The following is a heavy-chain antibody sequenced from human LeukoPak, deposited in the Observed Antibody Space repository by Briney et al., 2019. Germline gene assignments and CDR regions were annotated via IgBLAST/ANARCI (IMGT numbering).Heavy chain of an antibody. CDR1: GFTFSSYA. CDR3: AKGRYRCSSTSCYNEPFDY. D-gene: IGHD2-2*02. V-gene: IGHV3-23*01. CDR2: ISGSGGST. J-gene: IGHJ4*02. Sequence: GGSLRLSCAASGFTFSSYAMSWVRQAPGKGLEWVSAISGSGGSTYYADSVKGRFTISRDNSKNTLYLQMNSLRAEHTAVYYCAKGRYRCSSTSCYNEPFDYWGQGTLVTVSS.